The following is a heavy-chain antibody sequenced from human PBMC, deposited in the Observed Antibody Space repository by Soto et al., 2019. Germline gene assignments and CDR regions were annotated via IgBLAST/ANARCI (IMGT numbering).Heavy chain of an antibody. Sequence: GASVKVSCKASGGSFSSYAISWVRQAPGQGLEWMGGIIPIFGTPSYAQKFQGRVTITADESTSTAYMELSSLRSEDTAVYYWAREYRSSSGRFDNWGQGTLVTVSS. CDR3: AREYRSSSGRFDN. CDR1: GGSFSSYA. CDR2: IIPIFGTP. D-gene: IGHD6-6*01. V-gene: IGHV1-69*13. J-gene: IGHJ4*02.